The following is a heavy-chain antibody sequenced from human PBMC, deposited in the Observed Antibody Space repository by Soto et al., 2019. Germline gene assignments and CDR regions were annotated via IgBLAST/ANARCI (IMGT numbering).Heavy chain of an antibody. Sequence: QVQLVESGGGVVQPGRSLRLSCAASGFTFSSYAMHWVRQAPGKGLEWVAAMSYEGSNEYYADSVKGRFTISRDNSKNTLYLQMNSLRAEDTAVYYCARDDYGAVFDPWGQGTLVTVSS. CDR3: ARDDYGAVFDP. V-gene: IGHV3-30-3*01. CDR1: GFTFSSYA. CDR2: MSYEGSNE. J-gene: IGHJ5*02. D-gene: IGHD4-17*01.